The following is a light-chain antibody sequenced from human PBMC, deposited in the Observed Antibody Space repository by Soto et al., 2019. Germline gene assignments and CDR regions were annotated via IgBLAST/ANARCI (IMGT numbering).Light chain of an antibody. CDR1: HIVSSSY. CDR3: QQYGSSPPIT. J-gene: IGKJ5*01. CDR2: GAS. V-gene: IGKV3-20*01. Sequence: EIVLTQSPGTLSLSPGERATLSCRASHIVSSSYLAWYQQKPGQAPRLLIYGASSRATGIPDRFSGSESGTDFTLTISRLEPEDFAVYYCQQYGSSPPITFGQGTRLEIK.